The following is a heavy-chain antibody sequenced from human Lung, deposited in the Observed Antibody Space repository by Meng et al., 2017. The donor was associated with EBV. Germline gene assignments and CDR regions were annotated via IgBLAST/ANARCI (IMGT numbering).Heavy chain of an antibody. D-gene: IGHD1-7*01. V-gene: IGHV6-1*01. J-gene: IGHJ4*02. Sequence: VQPPTSGPGLVKPPQPPHLPCALSGDRVSSNTAAWNWIRQSPSRGLEWLGRTYYRSKWYTDYAVSVKSRITINPDTSKNQFSLQLNSVTPEDTAVYYCASSRPLAGNWNYHYWGQGTLVTVSS. CDR1: GDRVSSNTAA. CDR2: TYYRSKWYT. CDR3: ASSRPLAGNWNYHY.